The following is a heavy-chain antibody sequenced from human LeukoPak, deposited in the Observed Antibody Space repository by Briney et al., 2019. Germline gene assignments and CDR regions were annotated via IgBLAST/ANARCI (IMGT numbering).Heavy chain of an antibody. V-gene: IGHV4-4*02. Sequence: SETLSLTCTVSGGSISSSNWWSWVRQPPGKGLEWIGEIYHSGSTNYNPPLKSRVTISVDKSKNQFSLKLSSVTAADTAVYYCARGGYSDTTGYYGYYYWGQGILVTVSS. D-gene: IGHD3-22*01. J-gene: IGHJ4*02. CDR1: GGSISSSNW. CDR3: ARGGYSDTTGYYGYYY. CDR2: IYHSGST.